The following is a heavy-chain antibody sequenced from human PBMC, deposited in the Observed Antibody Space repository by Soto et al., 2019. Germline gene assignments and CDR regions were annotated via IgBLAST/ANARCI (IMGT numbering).Heavy chain of an antibody. V-gene: IGHV3-74*01. CDR1: GFRFSAYW. Sequence: EVHLVESGGGLVRPGGSLRLSCAASGFRFSAYWIHWVRQVPGKGLAWVSHISNDDNSATYADSVKGRFTISRDDAKNTVYLQMNSLRADDTAVYYCVRDSARTFDYWGRGTRFTVSS. D-gene: IGHD3-10*01. CDR3: VRDSARTFDY. CDR2: ISNDDNSA. J-gene: IGHJ4*01.